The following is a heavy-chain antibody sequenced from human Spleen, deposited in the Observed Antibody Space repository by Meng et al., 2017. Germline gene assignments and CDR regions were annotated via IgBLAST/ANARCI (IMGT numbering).Heavy chain of an antibody. V-gene: IGHV4-31*03. Sequence: GQLRESGPGLVKPSPTLSLTCTVSGGSISSGGYYWSWIRQHPGKGLEWIGYIYYSGSTYYNPSLKSRVTISVDTSKNQFSLKLSSVTAADTAVYYCARINRRSLTGFDPWGQGTLVTVSS. D-gene: IGHD2-8*02. J-gene: IGHJ5*02. CDR2: IYYSGST. CDR3: ARINRRSLTGFDP. CDR1: GGSISSGGYY.